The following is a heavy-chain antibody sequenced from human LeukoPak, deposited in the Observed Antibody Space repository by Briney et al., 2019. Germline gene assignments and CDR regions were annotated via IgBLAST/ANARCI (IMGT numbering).Heavy chain of an antibody. Sequence: GGSLRLSCAASGFTFSSCSMNWVRQAPGKGLEWVSSISSSSSYIYYADSVKGRFTISRDNAKNSLYLQMNSLRAEDTAVYYCAREVDYYGSGSYYNPFDYWGQGTLVTVSS. D-gene: IGHD3-10*01. CDR1: GFTFSSCS. V-gene: IGHV3-21*01. CDR2: ISSSSSYI. J-gene: IGHJ4*02. CDR3: AREVDYYGSGSYYNPFDY.